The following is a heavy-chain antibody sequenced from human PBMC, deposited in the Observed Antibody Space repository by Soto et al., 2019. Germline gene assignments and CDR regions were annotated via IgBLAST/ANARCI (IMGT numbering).Heavy chain of an antibody. J-gene: IGHJ4*02. CDR3: ATNYYDSSGYLDY. Sequence: SVKVSCKASGGTFSSYAISWVRQAPGQGLEWMGGIIPIFGTANYAQKFQGRVAITADESTSTAYMELSSLRSEDTAVYYCATNYYDSSGYLDYWGQGTLVTVS. CDR1: GGTFSSYA. V-gene: IGHV1-69*13. D-gene: IGHD3-22*01. CDR2: IIPIFGTA.